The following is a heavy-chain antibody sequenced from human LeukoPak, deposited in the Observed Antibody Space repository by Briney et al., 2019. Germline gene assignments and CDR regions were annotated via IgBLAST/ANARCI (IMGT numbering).Heavy chain of an antibody. V-gene: IGHV3-74*01. D-gene: IGHD3-9*01. CDR2: ITSDGGNT. CDR1: GFTFSTYW. Sequence: PGGSLRLSCAASGFTFSTYWMHWVRQAPGKGLVWVSRITSDGGNTAYADSVKGRFTISRDNAKNTLYLQMNSLRAEDTAVYYCARGGLTPDYWGQGTLVTVSS. J-gene: IGHJ4*02. CDR3: ARGGLTPDY.